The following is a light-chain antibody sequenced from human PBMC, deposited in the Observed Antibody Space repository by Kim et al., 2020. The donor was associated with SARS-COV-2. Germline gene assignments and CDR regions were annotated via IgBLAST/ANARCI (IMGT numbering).Light chain of an antibody. CDR2: ISS. J-gene: IGKJ1*01. V-gene: IGKV1-17*01. Sequence: DIQMTQSPSSLSASVGDRITITCRASQDIGSALGWYQQKPGEAPKRLIYISSSLQSGVPSRFSGSGSGTEFTLIISSLQPEDFATYYCLQHDTYPQTFGQGTKVEIK. CDR3: LQHDTYPQT. CDR1: QDIGSA.